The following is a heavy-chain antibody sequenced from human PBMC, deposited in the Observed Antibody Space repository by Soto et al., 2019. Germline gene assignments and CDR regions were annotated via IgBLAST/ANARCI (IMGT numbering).Heavy chain of an antibody. CDR1: GLIVDIGG. CDR2: VSSDGGRR. CDR3: AKSWTLDFRATWSPPDY. Sequence: CEASGLIVDIGGRRIVQKAPGKGLEWLGVVSSDGGRRYYADSVRGRLNISRDNPKNTLHLQLDLLSADDTAVYYCAKSWTLDFRATWSPPDYCGQGPLVTVSS. J-gene: IGHJ4*02. D-gene: IGHD2-8*02. V-gene: IGHV3-30*18.